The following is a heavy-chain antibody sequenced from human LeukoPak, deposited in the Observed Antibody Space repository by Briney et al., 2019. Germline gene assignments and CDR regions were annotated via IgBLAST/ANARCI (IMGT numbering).Heavy chain of an antibody. CDR1: GGSISSGSYY. Sequence: SGTLSLTCAVSGGSISSGSYYCSWIRQPAGKGLEWIGRIYTSGSTNYNPSLKSRVTISVDTSKNQFSLKLSSVTAADTAVYYCARGDKALDDIWGQGTMVTVSS. CDR2: IYTSGST. J-gene: IGHJ3*02. CDR3: ARGDKALDDI. V-gene: IGHV4-61*02. D-gene: IGHD2-15*01.